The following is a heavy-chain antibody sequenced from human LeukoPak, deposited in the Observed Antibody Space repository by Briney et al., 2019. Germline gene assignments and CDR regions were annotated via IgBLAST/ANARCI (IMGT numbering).Heavy chain of an antibody. V-gene: IGHV4-39*07. CDR3: ARGFSGVVARD. J-gene: IGHJ4*02. D-gene: IGHD2-15*01. CDR1: GGSISSSGYY. CDR2: IKHDGST. Sequence: SETLSLTCTVSGGSISSSGYYWGWIRQPPGKGLEWIGEIKHDGSTNYNPSLKSRVTMSLDTSKNQFFLNLNSVTAADTAVYYCARGFSGVVARDWGQGTLVTVSS.